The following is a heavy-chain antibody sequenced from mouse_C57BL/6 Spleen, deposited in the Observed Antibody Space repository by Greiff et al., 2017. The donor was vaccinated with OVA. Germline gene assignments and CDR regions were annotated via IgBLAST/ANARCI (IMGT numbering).Heavy chain of an antibody. CDR2: IYPSDSET. V-gene: IGHV1-61*01. CDR1: GYTFTSYW. D-gene: IGHD1-1*01. CDR3: ARSTVVAPYFDV. Sequence: QVQLQQPGAELVRPGSSVKLSCKASGYTFTSYWMDWVKQRPGQGLEWIGNIYPSDSETHYNQKFKDKATLTVDKSSSTAYMQLSSLTSEDSAVCYCARSTVVAPYFDVWGTGTTVTVSS. J-gene: IGHJ1*03.